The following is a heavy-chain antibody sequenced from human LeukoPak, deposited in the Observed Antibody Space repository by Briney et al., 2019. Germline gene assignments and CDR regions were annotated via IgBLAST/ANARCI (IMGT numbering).Heavy chain of an antibody. Sequence: EASVKVSCKASGYTFTSYGISWVRQAPGQGLEWMGWISAYNGNTNYAQKLQGRVTMTTDTSTSTAYMELRSLRSDDAAVYYCARAEDSYGYSDFDYWGQGTLVTVSS. D-gene: IGHD5-18*01. V-gene: IGHV1-18*01. CDR2: ISAYNGNT. CDR3: ARAEDSYGYSDFDY. J-gene: IGHJ4*02. CDR1: GYTFTSYG.